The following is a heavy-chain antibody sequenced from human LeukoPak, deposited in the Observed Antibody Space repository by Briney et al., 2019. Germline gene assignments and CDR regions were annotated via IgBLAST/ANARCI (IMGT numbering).Heavy chain of an antibody. J-gene: IGHJ5*02. CDR3: VSDLCGGDDQ. D-gene: IGHD3-3*01. Sequence: GGSLRLSCAASGFTFNSYWMHWVRHPPGQGLVWVSRIDEDGKTIDYADSVKGRFTISRDNAKDTLYLQMSSLRDEDTAVYYCVSDLCGGDDQWGRGTLVTVSS. CDR1: GFTFNSYW. V-gene: IGHV3-74*01. CDR2: IDEDGKTI.